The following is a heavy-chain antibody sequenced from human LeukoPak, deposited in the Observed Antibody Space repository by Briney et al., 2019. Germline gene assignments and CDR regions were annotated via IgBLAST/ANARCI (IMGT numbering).Heavy chain of an antibody. CDR2: IKQDGSEK. D-gene: IGHD3-10*01. J-gene: IGHJ5*02. CDR1: GFTLTTYW. CDR3: AKDGLWFGELTEP. Sequence: PGGPLTLLCAASGFTLTTYWMSWVRQAPGKGLEGVANIKQDGSEKYYVDSVKGRFTISRDNDTNSLYLQMNSLRAEDTAVYYCAKDGLWFGELTEPWGQGTLVTVSS. V-gene: IGHV3-7*01.